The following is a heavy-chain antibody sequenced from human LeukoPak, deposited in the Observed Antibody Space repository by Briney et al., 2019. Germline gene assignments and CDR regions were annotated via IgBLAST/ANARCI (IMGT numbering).Heavy chain of an antibody. CDR3: ARASRGYCSSTSCYGRGNWFDP. D-gene: IGHD2-2*01. CDR2: IWYDGGNK. Sequence: GGSLRLSCAASGFTFSSYGMHWVRQAPGKGLEWVAVIWYDGGNKYYADSVKGRFTISRDNSKNTLYLQMNSLRAEDTAVYYCARASRGYCSSTSCYGRGNWFDPWGQGTLVTVSS. J-gene: IGHJ5*02. V-gene: IGHV3-33*01. CDR1: GFTFSSYG.